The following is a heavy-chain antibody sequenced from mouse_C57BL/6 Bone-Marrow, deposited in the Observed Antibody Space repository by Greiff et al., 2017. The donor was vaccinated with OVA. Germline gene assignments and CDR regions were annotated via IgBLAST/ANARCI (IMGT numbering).Heavy chain of an antibody. D-gene: IGHD1-1*01. CDR2: IWTVGGP. J-gene: IGHJ1*03. Sequence: VQLVESGPGLVAPSQSLSITCTVSGFSFPSYAISWVRQPPGKGLEWLGVIWTVGGPNYTSALKSRLSIRKDNSKSKVYLKMNSLQNDDTARYDWARVGSSYSYWYFDVWGTGTTVTVSS. V-gene: IGHV2-9-1*01. CDR3: ARVGSSYSYWYFDV. CDR1: GFSFPSYA.